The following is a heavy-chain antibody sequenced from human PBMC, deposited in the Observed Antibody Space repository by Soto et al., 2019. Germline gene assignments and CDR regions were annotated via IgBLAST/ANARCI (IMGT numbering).Heavy chain of an antibody. Sequence: SVNVCCKTSGGTFSSYAISCVRQAPGQGLEWMGGIIPIFGTANYAQKFQGRVTITADESTSTAYMELSSLRSEDTAVYYCARGARELLHTSYYYGMDVWGQGTPVTVSS. V-gene: IGHV1-69*13. D-gene: IGHD3-10*01. J-gene: IGHJ6*02. CDR1: GGTFSSYA. CDR3: ARGARELLHTSYYYGMDV. CDR2: IIPIFGTA.